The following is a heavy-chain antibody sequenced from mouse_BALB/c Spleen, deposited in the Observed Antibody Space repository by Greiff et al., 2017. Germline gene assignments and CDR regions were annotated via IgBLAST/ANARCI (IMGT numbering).Heavy chain of an antibody. CDR3: ARASNWDRGFDY. CDR1: GFTFTDYY. D-gene: IGHD4-1*01. CDR2: IRNKANGYTT. J-gene: IGHJ2*01. Sequence: EVMLVESGGGLVQPGGSLRLSCATSGFTFTDYYMSWVRQPPGKALEWLGFIRNKANGYTTEYSASVKGRFTISRDNSQSILYLQMNTLRAEDSATYYCARASNWDRGFDYWGQGTTLTVSS. V-gene: IGHV7-3*02.